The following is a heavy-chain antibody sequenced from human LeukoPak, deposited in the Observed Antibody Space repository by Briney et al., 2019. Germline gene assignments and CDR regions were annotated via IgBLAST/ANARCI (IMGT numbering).Heavy chain of an antibody. CDR2: IYYSGST. J-gene: IGHJ5*02. D-gene: IGHD6-6*01. V-gene: IGHV4-39*07. CDR3: ARDLKYSSSSPDWFDP. CDR1: GGSISSSSYY. Sequence: SETLSLTCTVSGGSISSSSYYWGWIRQPPEKGLEWIGSIYYSGSTYYNPSLKSRVTISVDTSKNQFSLKLSSVTAADTAVYYCARDLKYSSSSPDWFDPWGQGTLVTVSS.